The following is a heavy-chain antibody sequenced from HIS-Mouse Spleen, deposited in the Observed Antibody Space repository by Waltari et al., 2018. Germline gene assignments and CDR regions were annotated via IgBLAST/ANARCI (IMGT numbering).Heavy chain of an antibody. CDR3: ARVYYDFWSGYYY. J-gene: IGHJ4*02. CDR1: GYTFTSYD. Sequence: QVQRVQFGAEVKKPGASVKVSCMAAGYTFTSYDLNCVRRATGQGLEWMVWMNPNSGNTGNAQKFQGRDSMTRNTSISTAYMELSSLRSEDTAVYYCARVYYDFWSGYYYWGQGTLVTVSS. CDR2: MNPNSGNT. V-gene: IGHV1-8*01. D-gene: IGHD3-3*01.